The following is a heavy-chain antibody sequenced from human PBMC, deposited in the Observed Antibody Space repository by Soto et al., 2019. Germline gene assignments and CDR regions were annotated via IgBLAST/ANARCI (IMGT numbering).Heavy chain of an antibody. V-gene: IGHV3-64*01. Sequence: PGGSLRLSCAASGFTFSSYAMSWVGQAPGKGLEWVSAISGSGGSTYYANSVKGRFTISRDNSKNTLYLQMGSLRAEDMAVYYCARVYPAKYGIDYYYYYYMDVWGKGTTVTVSS. CDR2: ISGSGGST. CDR1: GFTFSSYA. D-gene: IGHD2-15*01. J-gene: IGHJ6*03. CDR3: ARVYPAKYGIDYYYYYYMDV.